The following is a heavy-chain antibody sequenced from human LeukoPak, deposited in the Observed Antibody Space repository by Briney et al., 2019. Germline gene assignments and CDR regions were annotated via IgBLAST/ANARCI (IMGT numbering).Heavy chain of an antibody. Sequence: SETLFLTCTVSGGSINSHYWSWVRQPPGKGLEWIGYIYYSGNTKYNPSLESRVTISVDTSKNQFSLRLNSVTAADTAVYYCARGGASSLPFHYWGQGTLVTVSS. V-gene: IGHV4-59*11. J-gene: IGHJ4*02. CDR3: ARGGASSLPFHY. CDR1: GGSINSHY. D-gene: IGHD6-13*01. CDR2: IYYSGNT.